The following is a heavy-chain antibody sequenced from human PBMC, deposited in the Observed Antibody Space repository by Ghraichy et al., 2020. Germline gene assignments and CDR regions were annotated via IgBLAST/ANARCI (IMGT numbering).Heavy chain of an antibody. V-gene: IGHV2-5*01. CDR1: GFSLKTSGVG. J-gene: IGHJ4*02. CDR2: IYWNDVK. D-gene: IGHD3-16*01. Sequence: SGPTLVKPTQTLTLTCTFSGFSLKTSGVGVGWIRQPPGEALEWLALIYWNDVKRFNTSLKSGLTITKDASRNRVVLTMTNINPVDTGTYYCARGRRLSDGPAFYSTIDYWGQGTLITVSA. CDR3: ARGRRLSDGPAFYSTIDY.